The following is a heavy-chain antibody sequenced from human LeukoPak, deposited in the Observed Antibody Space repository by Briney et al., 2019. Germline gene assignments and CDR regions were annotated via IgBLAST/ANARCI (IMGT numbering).Heavy chain of an antibody. D-gene: IGHD6-13*01. CDR3: AKDGPAAAGSTWNYYYYYYMDV. Sequence: PGRSLRLSCAASGFTFSSYGMHWVRQAPGKGLEWVAVIWYDGSNKYYADSVKGRFTISRDNSKNTLYLQMNSLGAEDTAVYYCAKDGPAAAGSTWNYYYYYYMDVWGKGTTVTVSS. J-gene: IGHJ6*03. V-gene: IGHV3-33*06. CDR1: GFTFSSYG. CDR2: IWYDGSNK.